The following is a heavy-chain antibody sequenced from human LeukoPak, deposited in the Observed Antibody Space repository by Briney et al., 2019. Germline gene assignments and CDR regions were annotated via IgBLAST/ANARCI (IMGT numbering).Heavy chain of an antibody. CDR2: INHSGST. D-gene: IGHD6-13*01. V-gene: IGHV4-34*01. J-gene: IGHJ4*02. Sequence: PSETLSLTCAVYGGSFSGYYWSWIRQPPGKGLEWIGEINHSGSTNYNPSLKSRVTISVDTSKNQFSLKLSSVTAADTAVYYCARGQKYSSSWYYRGPGYFDYWGQRTLVTVSS. CDR1: GGSFSGYY. CDR3: ARGQKYSSSWYYRGPGYFDY.